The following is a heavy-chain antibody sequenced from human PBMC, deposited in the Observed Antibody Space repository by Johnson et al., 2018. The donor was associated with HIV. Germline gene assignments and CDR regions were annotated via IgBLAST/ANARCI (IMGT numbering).Heavy chain of an antibody. J-gene: IGHJ3*02. D-gene: IGHD6-13*01. CDR3: ARGGIAATRHAFDI. Sequence: QVQLVESGGGLVQPGGSLRLSCAASGFTFSNYAMHWVCQAPEKGLEWVSGINWNGGSTGYADSVKGRFTISRDNSKNTLYLQMNSLRAEDTAVYYCARGGIAATRHAFDIWGQGTMVTVSS. CDR2: INWNGGST. V-gene: IGHV3-64*04. CDR1: GFTFSNYA.